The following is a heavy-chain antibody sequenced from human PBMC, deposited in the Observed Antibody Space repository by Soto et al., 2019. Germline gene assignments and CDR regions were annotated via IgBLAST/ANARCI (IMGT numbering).Heavy chain of an antibody. CDR1: GYTFTIYC. J-gene: IGHJ3*02. CDR2: ISAYNGNT. Sequence: ASVKGSCKASGYTFTIYCISWVRQAPGQGLEWMGWISAYNGNTNYAQKLQGRVTMTTDTSTSTAYMELRSLRSDDTAVYYCARDLAPPDYYDSSGYAIDIWGQGTMVTVSS. V-gene: IGHV1-18*01. D-gene: IGHD3-22*01. CDR3: ARDLAPPDYYDSSGYAIDI.